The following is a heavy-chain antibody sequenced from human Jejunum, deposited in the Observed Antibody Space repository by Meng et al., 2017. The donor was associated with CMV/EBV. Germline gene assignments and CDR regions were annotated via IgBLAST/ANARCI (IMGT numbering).Heavy chain of an antibody. D-gene: IGHD2-2*01. Sequence: ISYYMHWVRQAPGQGLEWMGIISLSCVYTPYAQKFQGRVTMTRDTSTSTVYMELSSLRSEDTAVYYCARPAVPAANYYYYYGLDVWGQGTTGTVSS. CDR1: ISYY. V-gene: IGHV1-46*01. CDR2: ISLSCVYT. CDR3: ARPAVPAANYYYYYGLDV. J-gene: IGHJ6*02.